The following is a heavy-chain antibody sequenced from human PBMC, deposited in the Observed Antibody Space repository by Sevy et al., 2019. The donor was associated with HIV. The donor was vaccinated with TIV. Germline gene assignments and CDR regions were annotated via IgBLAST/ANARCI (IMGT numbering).Heavy chain of an antibody. CDR3: ARDTIGTSNDAFDI. D-gene: IGHD3-9*01. CDR2: ISSSSSYI. J-gene: IGHJ3*02. CDR1: GFTFSSYS. Sequence: GGSLRLSCAASGFTFSSYSMNWDRQAPGKGLEWVSSISSSSSYIYYADSVKGRFTISRDNAKNSLYLQMNSLRAEDTAVYYCARDTIGTSNDAFDIWGQGTMVTVSS. V-gene: IGHV3-21*01.